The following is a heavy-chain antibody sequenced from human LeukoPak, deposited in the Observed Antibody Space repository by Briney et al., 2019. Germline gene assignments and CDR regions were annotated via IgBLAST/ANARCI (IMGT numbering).Heavy chain of an antibody. J-gene: IGHJ4*02. CDR2: ISSSSSYI. CDR3: ARDMVAYYGSGSYSY. CDR1: RFTFSSYS. D-gene: IGHD3-10*01. Sequence: PGGSLRLSCAASRFTFSSYSMNWVRQAPGKGLEWVSSISSSSSYINYADSVKGRFTISRDNAKNSLYLQMNSLRAEDTAVYYCARDMVAYYGSGSYSYWGQGTLVTVSS. V-gene: IGHV3-21*01.